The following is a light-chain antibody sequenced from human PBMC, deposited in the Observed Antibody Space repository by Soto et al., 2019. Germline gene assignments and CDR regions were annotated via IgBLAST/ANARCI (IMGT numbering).Light chain of an antibody. J-gene: IGKJ1*01. Sequence: DIQMTQSPSSLSASVGDRVTITCRASRSISDYLSWYQQKPGKAPKLLIYKASTLKSGVPSRFSGSGSGTEFTLTISSLQPDDFATYYCQQYNSYSFGQGTKVDIK. V-gene: IGKV1-5*03. CDR1: RSISDY. CDR3: QQYNSYS. CDR2: KAS.